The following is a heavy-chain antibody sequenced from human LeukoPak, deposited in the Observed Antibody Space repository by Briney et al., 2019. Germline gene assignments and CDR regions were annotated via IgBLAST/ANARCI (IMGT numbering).Heavy chain of an antibody. CDR3: ARGARKFVEWLLYRSDY. V-gene: IGHV3-48*01. CDR2: ISSSSSTI. Sequence: PGGSLRLSCAASGFTFSSYAMSWVRQAPGKGLEWVSYISSSSSTIYYADSVKGRFTISRDNAKNSLYLQMNSLRAEDTAVYYCARGARKFVEWLLYRSDYWGQGTLVTVSS. J-gene: IGHJ4*02. D-gene: IGHD3-3*01. CDR1: GFTFSSYA.